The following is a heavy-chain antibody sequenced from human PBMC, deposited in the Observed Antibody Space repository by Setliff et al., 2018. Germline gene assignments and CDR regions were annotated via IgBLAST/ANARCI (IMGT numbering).Heavy chain of an antibody. J-gene: IGHJ4*02. CDR1: GHSLTSNH. V-gene: IGHV1-46*01. CDR3: IVNMVRPVTGLDS. CDR2: INPNDSYT. Sequence: ASVKVSCKASGHSLTSNHFHWGRQAPGKGLEWMGTINPNDSYTIYAPAFQGRVAMTTDTSTGTAYMELSGLTSADTAIYYCIVNMVRPVTGLDSWGPGTLVTVSS. D-gene: IGHD2-15*01.